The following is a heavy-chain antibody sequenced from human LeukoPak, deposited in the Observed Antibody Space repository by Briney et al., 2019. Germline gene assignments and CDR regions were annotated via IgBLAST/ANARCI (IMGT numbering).Heavy chain of an antibody. CDR2: ISGSGGST. J-gene: IGHJ4*02. CDR3: AKGAYYDSSGYIFDY. D-gene: IGHD3-22*01. Sequence: PGGSLRLSCAASGFTFSSYAMSWVRQAPGKGLEWVSAISGSGGSTRYADSVKGRFTISRDNSKNTLYLQMNSLRAEDTAVYYCAKGAYYDSSGYIFDYWGQGTLVTVSS. V-gene: IGHV3-23*01. CDR1: GFTFSSYA.